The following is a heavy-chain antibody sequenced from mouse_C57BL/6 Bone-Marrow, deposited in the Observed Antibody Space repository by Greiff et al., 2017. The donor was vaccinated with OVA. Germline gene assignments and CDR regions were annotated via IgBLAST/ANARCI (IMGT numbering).Heavy chain of an antibody. J-gene: IGHJ3*01. V-gene: IGHV1-81*01. D-gene: IGHD2-5*01. CDR2: IYPRSGNT. Sequence: VKLVESGAELARPGASVKLSCKASGYTFTSYGISWVKQRTGQGLEWIGEIYPRSGNTYYNEKFKGKATLTADKSSSTAYMELRSLTSEDSAVYFCARSDYYSNSCAYWGQGTLVTVSA. CDR3: ARSDYYSNSCAY. CDR1: GYTFTSYG.